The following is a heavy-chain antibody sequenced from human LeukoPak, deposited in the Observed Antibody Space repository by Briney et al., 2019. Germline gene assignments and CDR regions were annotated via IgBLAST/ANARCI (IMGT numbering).Heavy chain of an antibody. CDR3: GYTNNFYH. V-gene: IGHV3-7*01. Sequence: GGSLRLSCVASGLTFSGQWLNWVRQAPGQGLEWVANIKHDGREKYYVDSVKGRFTISRDDGQNSLSLHMNSVRAEDTAIYYCGYTNNFYHWGQGALVVVSA. D-gene: IGHD3-16*02. CDR2: IKHDGREK. CDR1: GLTFSGQW. J-gene: IGHJ4*02.